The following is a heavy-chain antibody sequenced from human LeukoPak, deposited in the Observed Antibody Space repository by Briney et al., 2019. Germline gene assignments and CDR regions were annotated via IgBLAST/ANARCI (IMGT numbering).Heavy chain of an antibody. CDR3: ARSSHKALRLGQSDGWFDP. V-gene: IGHV4-31*03. CDR2: IYYSGST. Sequence: PSQTLSLTCTVSGGSISSGGYYWSWIRQHPGKGLEWIGYIYYSGSTYYNPSLKSRVTISVDTSKNQFSLKLSSVTAADTAVYYCARSSHKALRLGQSDGWFDPWGQGTLVTVSS. J-gene: IGHJ5*02. D-gene: IGHD4-11*01. CDR1: GGSISSGGYY.